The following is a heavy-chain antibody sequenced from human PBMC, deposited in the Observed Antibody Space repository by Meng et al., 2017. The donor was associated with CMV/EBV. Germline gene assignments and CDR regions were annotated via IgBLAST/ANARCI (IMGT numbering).Heavy chain of an antibody. D-gene: IGHD3-22*01. CDR2: IYWDDDK. CDR1: GFSLSTSGVG. CDR3: ARLYDSSGYYLGYFDY. J-gene: IGHJ4*02. Sequence: QIPLKESCPTLVKPTQTLTLTCTLSGFSLSTSGVGVGWIRQPPGKALEWLALIYWDDDKRYSPPLKSRLTITKDTSKNQVVLTMTNMDPVDTATYYCARLYDSSGYYLGYFDYWGQGTLVTVSS. V-gene: IGHV2-5*02.